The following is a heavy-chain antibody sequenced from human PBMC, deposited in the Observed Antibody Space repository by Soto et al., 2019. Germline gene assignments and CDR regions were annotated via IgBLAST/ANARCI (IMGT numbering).Heavy chain of an antibody. J-gene: IGHJ6*02. D-gene: IGHD6-13*01. CDR3: ARVPLIAAAGRSYGMDV. CDR2: IKQDGSEK. Sequence: EVQLVESGGGLVQPGGSLRLSCAASGFTFSRYWMSWVRQAPGKGLEWVANIKQDGSEKYYVDSVKGRFTISRDNAKNSLYLQMNSLRAEDTAVYYCARVPLIAAAGRSYGMDVWGQGTTVTVSS. CDR1: GFTFSRYW. V-gene: IGHV3-7*01.